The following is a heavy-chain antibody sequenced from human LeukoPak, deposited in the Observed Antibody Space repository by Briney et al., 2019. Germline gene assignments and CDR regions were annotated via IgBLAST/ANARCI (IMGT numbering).Heavy chain of an antibody. Sequence: ASVKVSCKASGGTFISYAISWVRQAPGQGLEWRGGVIPIFGTANYAQEFQGRVMITADESTSTAYMELSSLRSEDTAVYYCARGPTYYDFWSGYRDYYYYMAVWGKGTTVTVSS. D-gene: IGHD3-3*01. CDR3: ARGPTYYDFWSGYRDYYYYMAV. CDR1: GGTFISYA. CDR2: VIPIFGTA. J-gene: IGHJ6*03. V-gene: IGHV1-69*13.